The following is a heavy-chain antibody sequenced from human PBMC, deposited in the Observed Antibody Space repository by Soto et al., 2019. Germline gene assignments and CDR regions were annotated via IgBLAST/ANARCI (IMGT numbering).Heavy chain of an antibody. CDR1: GGTFSSYA. CDR2: IIPIFGTA. Sequence: ASVKVSCKASGGTFSSYAISWVRQAPGQGLEWMGGIIPIFGTANYAQKFQGRVTITADESTSTAYMELSSLRSEDTAVYYCARDLKVIVVDPGYYGMDVWGQGTTVTVAS. D-gene: IGHD3-22*01. J-gene: IGHJ6*02. V-gene: IGHV1-69*13. CDR3: ARDLKVIVVDPGYYGMDV.